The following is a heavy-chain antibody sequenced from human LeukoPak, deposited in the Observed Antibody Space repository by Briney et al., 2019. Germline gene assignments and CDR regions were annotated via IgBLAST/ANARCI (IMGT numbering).Heavy chain of an antibody. CDR2: IYHSGST. J-gene: IGHJ4*02. CDR3: ARESDAAYDY. CDR1: GGSISSGGYS. Sequence: SQTLSLTCAVSGGSISSGGYSWSWIRQPPGNGLEWIGYIYHSGSTYYNPSLKSRVTISVDRSKNQFSLKLSSVTAADTAVYYCARESDAAYDYWGQGTLVTVSS. V-gene: IGHV4-30-2*01.